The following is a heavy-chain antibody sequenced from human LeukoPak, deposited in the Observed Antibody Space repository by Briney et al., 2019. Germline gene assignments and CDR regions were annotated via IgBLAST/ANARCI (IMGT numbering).Heavy chain of an antibody. CDR3: ASYYYGSGSYYNAGAFDI. CDR2: ISAYNGNT. D-gene: IGHD3-10*01. J-gene: IGHJ3*02. V-gene: IGHV1-18*01. Sequence: ASVRVSCKASGYTFTSYGISWVRQAPGQGLEWMGWISAYNGNTNYAQKLQGRVTMTTDTSTSTAYMELRSLRSDDTAVYYCASYYYGSGSYYNAGAFDIWGQGTMVTVSS. CDR1: GYTFTSYG.